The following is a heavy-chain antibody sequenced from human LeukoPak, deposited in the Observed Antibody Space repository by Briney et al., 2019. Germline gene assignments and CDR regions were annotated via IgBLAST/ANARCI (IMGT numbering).Heavy chain of an antibody. Sequence: GGSLRLSCAASGFTFSSYAMSWVRQAPGKGLEWVSAISGSGGSTYYADSVKGRFTISRDNSKNTLYLQMNSLRAEGTAVYYCAKDICSGGSCYDPPYAFDIWGQGTMVTVSS. D-gene: IGHD2-15*01. CDR2: ISGSGGST. CDR3: AKDICSGGSCYDPPYAFDI. J-gene: IGHJ3*02. V-gene: IGHV3-23*01. CDR1: GFTFSSYA.